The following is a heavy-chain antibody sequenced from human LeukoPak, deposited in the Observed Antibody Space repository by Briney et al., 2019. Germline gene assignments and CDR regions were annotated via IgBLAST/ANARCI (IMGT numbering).Heavy chain of an antibody. CDR2: MYHSGST. V-gene: IGHV4-38-2*02. D-gene: IGHD2-21*01. CDR1: GYSISSAYY. Sequence: SETLSLTCSVSGYSISSAYYWGWIRQPPGKGLEWIGTMYHSGSTNYNPSLKSRVTISVDTSKNQFSLKLSSVTAADTAVYYCARDSSIKAFDIWGQGTMVTVSS. CDR3: ARDSSIKAFDI. J-gene: IGHJ3*02.